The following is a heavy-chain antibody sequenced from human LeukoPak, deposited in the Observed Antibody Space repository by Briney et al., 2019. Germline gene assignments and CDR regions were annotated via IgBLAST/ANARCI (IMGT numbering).Heavy chain of an antibody. V-gene: IGHV3-20*04. J-gene: IGHJ4*02. Sequence: PGGSLRLSCAASGFTFSSYWMSWVRQAPGKGLEWVSGINWNGGSTGYADSVKGRFTISRDNAKNSLYLQMNSLRAEDTALYYCATETYYYDSSGYHPSDVGHYWGQGALVTVSS. D-gene: IGHD3-22*01. CDR1: GFTFSSYW. CDR2: INWNGGST. CDR3: ATETYYYDSSGYHPSDVGHY.